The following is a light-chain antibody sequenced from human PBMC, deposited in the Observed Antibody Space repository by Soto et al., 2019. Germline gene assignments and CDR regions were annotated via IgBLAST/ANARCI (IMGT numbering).Light chain of an antibody. CDR1: SSDVGTYNL. J-gene: IGLJ1*01. CDR2: EGS. CDR3: CSYADTYV. Sequence: QSALTQPASVSGSPGQSITISCTGTSSDVGTYNLVSWYQQHPGKAPKLMIYEGSKRPSGVSNRFSGSKSGNTASLTISGLQADDEADYFCCSYADTYVFGTGTKLTVL. V-gene: IGLV2-23*01.